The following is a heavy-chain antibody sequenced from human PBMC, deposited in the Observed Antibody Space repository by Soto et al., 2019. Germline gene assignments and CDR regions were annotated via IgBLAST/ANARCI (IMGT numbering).Heavy chain of an antibody. Sequence: SETLSLTCAVSGGSISSGGYSWSWIRQPPGKGLEWIGYIYYSGSTNYNPSLKSRVTISVDTSKNQFSLKLSSVTAADTAVYYCASWYYYDSSGSFHDAFDIWGQGTMVTVSS. J-gene: IGHJ3*02. D-gene: IGHD3-22*01. V-gene: IGHV4-61*08. CDR3: ASWYYYDSSGSFHDAFDI. CDR1: GGSISSGGYS. CDR2: IYYSGST.